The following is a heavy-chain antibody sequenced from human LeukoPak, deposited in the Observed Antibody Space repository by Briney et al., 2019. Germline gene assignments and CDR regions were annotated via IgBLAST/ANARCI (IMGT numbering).Heavy chain of an antibody. CDR3: ARTLGISFDY. CDR2: IDYSGST. V-gene: IGHV4-59*01. J-gene: IGHJ4*02. Sequence: PSETLSLTCTVSGGSISSYYWSWIRQPPGKGLEWIGYIDYSGSTNYNPSLKSRVTISVDTSKNQFSLKLSSVTAADTAVYYCARTLGISFDYWGQGTLVTVSS. CDR1: GGSISSYY. D-gene: IGHD7-27*01.